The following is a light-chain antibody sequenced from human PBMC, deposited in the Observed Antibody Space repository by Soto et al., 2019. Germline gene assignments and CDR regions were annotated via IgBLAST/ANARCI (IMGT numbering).Light chain of an antibody. V-gene: IGLV2-8*01. J-gene: IGLJ2*01. CDR1: SSDVGGYNY. CDR3: SSYAGSTVV. CDR2: EVS. Sequence: QSALTQPPSASGSPGQSVTISCTGTSSDVGGYNYVSWYQQHPGKAPKLMIYEVSKRPSGVPDRFSGSKSGNTASLTVSGLQAEDEAAYYCSSYAGSTVVFGGGTKVTVL.